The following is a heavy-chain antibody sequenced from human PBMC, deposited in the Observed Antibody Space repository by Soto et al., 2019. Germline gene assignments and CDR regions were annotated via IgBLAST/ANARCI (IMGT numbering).Heavy chain of an antibody. CDR3: AKDSSVGAADYYFDY. V-gene: IGHV3-30*18. Sequence: GGSLRLSCAASGFTFSSHGMHWVRQAPGKGLEWVAVISYDGNNKYHADSVKGRFTISRDNSKNTLYLQMNSLRAEDTALYYCAKDSSVGAADYYFDYWGKGT. CDR2: ISYDGNNK. J-gene: IGHJ4*02. CDR1: GFTFSSHG. D-gene: IGHD3-22*01.